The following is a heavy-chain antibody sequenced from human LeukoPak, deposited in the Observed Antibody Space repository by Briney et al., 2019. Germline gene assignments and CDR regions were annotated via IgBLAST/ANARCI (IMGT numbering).Heavy chain of an antibody. CDR3: AKTEGSGLVYYFMDV. V-gene: IGHV3-20*04. D-gene: IGHD3-10*01. CDR1: GFTFDDYG. CDR2: INWNGGST. Sequence: GGSLRLSCAASGFTFDDYGMSWVRQAPGKGLEWVSGINWNGGSTGYADSVKGRFTISRDNAKNSLFLQMNSLRAEDTAIYYCAKTEGSGLVYYFMDVWGKGTTVTISS. J-gene: IGHJ6*03.